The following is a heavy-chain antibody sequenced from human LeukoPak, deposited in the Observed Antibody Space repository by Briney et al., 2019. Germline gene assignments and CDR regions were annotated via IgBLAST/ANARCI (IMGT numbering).Heavy chain of an antibody. CDR1: GFTFSSYA. CDR2: ISGSGGST. CDR3: ATYSGYDRIFDY. Sequence: SGGSLRLSCAASGFTFSSYAMSWVRQAPGKGLEWVSAISGSGGSTYYADSVKGRFTISRDNSKNTLYLQMNSPRAEDTAVYYCATYSGYDRIFDYWGQGTLVTVSS. D-gene: IGHD5-12*01. J-gene: IGHJ4*02. V-gene: IGHV3-23*01.